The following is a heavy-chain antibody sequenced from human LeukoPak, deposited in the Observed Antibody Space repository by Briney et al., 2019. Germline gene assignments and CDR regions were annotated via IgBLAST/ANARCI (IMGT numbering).Heavy chain of an antibody. V-gene: IGHV1-2*06. CDR1: GYTFNDYY. D-gene: IGHD7-27*01. CDR3: TADKKLGDFDY. Sequence: ASVKVSCKASGYTFNDYYMHWVRQAPGQGLEWMGRINPNSGGTNYAQKFQGRVTMTRDTSISIGYMELSRLKSDDTAIYYCTADKKLGDFDYWGQGTLVTVSS. CDR2: INPNSGGT. J-gene: IGHJ4*02.